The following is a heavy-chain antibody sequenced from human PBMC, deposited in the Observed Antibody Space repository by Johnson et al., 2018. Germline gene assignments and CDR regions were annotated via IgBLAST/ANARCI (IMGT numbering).Heavy chain of an antibody. CDR3: ARDEENRSGRGWGSYSYYHDMEV. CDR2: INSDGSST. J-gene: IGHJ6*03. V-gene: IGHV3-74*03. Sequence: VQLQESGGGLVQPGGSLRLSCAASGFTFGAYWMHWVRQVPGKGLVWVARINSDGSSTTYADSVKGRFTISRDNAKNSIYLQMNSRRADVTAVYYCARDEENRSGRGWGSYSYYHDMEVGGKGTAVTVPS. D-gene: IGHD3-16*01. CDR1: GFTFGAYW.